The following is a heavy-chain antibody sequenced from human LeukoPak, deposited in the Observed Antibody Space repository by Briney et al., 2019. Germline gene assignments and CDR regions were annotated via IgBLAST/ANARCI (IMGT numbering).Heavy chain of an antibody. J-gene: IGHJ4*02. CDR2: VNPSGGST. CDR1: GYTFTSYY. CDR3: ARDLKTYYYDSSGYHY. Sequence: GASVKVSCKASGYTFTSYYMHWVRQAPGQGLEWMGIVNPSGGSTRYAQKFQGRVTMTRDMSTSTVYMELSSLRSEDTAMYYCARDLKTYYYDSSGYHYWGQGTLVTVSS. D-gene: IGHD3-22*01. V-gene: IGHV1-46*01.